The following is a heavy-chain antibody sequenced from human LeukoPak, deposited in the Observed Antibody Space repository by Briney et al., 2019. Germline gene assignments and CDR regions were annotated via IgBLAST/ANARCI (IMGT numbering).Heavy chain of an antibody. J-gene: IGHJ4*02. V-gene: IGHV3-48*01. CDR3: ARLPGGVVIDAGLY. Sequence: GGSLRLSCAASGFTFSSYDMNWVRQAPGKGLEWVSYISSSGSTIYYADSVKGRVTISRDNAKNSLYLQMSSLRAEDTAMYYCARLPGGVVIDAGLYWGQGTLVTVSS. D-gene: IGHD2-21*01. CDR1: GFTFSSYD. CDR2: ISSSGSTI.